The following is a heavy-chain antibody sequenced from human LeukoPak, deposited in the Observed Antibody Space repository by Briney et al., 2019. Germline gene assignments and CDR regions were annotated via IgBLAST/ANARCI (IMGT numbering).Heavy chain of an antibody. V-gene: IGHV4-34*01. D-gene: IGHD3-3*01. CDR1: GGSFSGYY. Sequence: SETLSLTCAVSGGSFSGYYWSWIRQPPGKGLEWIGEINHRGSTNYNPSLTSRVTISVDTSKNQFSLKLRPVTAADTAVSYCARVGYYHGFDFWGQGTLVTVSS. CDR3: ARVGYYHGFDF. J-gene: IGHJ4*02. CDR2: INHRGST.